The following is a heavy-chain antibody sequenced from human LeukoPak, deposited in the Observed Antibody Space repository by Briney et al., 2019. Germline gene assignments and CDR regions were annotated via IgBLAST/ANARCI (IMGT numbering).Heavy chain of an antibody. CDR3: AHRHDLLGVVVTFDS. Sequence: SGPTLAKPTQTVTLTCISSGLSLNTPGVGVGWIRQLPAEARASISLLYWDDGERYNQSLRSRRTISKDTSKNQVVLTMTNMDPVDTATYYCAHRHDLLGVVVTFDSWVQGTLVTVSS. J-gene: IGHJ4*02. CDR1: GLSLNTPGVG. D-gene: IGHD3-10*01. V-gene: IGHV2-5*02. CDR2: LYWDDGE.